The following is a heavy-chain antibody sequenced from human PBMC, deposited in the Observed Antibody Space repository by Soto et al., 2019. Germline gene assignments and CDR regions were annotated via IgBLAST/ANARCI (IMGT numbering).Heavy chain of an antibody. J-gene: IGHJ4*02. CDR3: AAGDPHYYDSSGYYDY. CDR2: IVVGSGNT. V-gene: IGHV1-58*01. D-gene: IGHD3-22*01. CDR1: GFTFTSSA. Sequence: SVKVSCKASGFTFTSSAVQWVRQARGQRLEWIGWIVVGSGNTNYAQKFQERVTITRDMSTSTAYMELSSLRSEDTAVYYCAAGDPHYYDSSGYYDYWGQGTLVTVSS.